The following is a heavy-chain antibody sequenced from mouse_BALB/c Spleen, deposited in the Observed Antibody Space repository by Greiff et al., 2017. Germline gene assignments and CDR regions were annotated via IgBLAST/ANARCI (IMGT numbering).Heavy chain of an antibody. D-gene: IGHD1-1*01. CDR2: ICGDGST. Sequence: VKLMESGPGLVAPSPCLSITCTVSGFSLTGYGVNWVRQPPGKGLEWLGMICGDGSTDYNSALNSRLSISKDNSKSQVFLKMNSLQTDDTAGYYCASYYYGSSSFAYWGQGTLVTVSA. V-gene: IGHV2-6-7*01. CDR3: ASYYYGSSSFAY. J-gene: IGHJ3*01. CDR1: GFSLTGYG.